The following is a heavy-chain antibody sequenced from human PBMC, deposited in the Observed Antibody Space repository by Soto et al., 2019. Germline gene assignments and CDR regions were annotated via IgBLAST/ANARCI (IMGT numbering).Heavy chain of an antibody. D-gene: IGHD6-13*01. CDR3: AREGTAAGTAGGSTYFDY. CDR1: GFSFSSYS. J-gene: IGHJ4*02. V-gene: IGHV3-21*01. Sequence: EVQLVESGGGLVKPGGSLRLSCAGSGFSFSSYSMDWVRQAPGKGLEWVSAIGVASSYIYYADSVKGRFTISRDNTKNSLLLQMNGLRAEDTAVYYCAREGTAAGTAGGSTYFDYWGQGTLVSVSS. CDR2: IGVASSYI.